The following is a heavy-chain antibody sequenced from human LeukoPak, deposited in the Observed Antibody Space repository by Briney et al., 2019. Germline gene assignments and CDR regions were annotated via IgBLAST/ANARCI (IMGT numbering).Heavy chain of an antibody. CDR1: GFTFSTYT. CDR3: ARRAGTYSHPYDY. J-gene: IGHJ4*02. CDR2: IYSDNT. D-gene: IGHD6-19*01. Sequence: GGSLRLSCAASGFTFSTYTMNWVRQAPGKGLEWVSFIYSDNTHYSDSVKGRFTISRDNSKNTLYLQMNSLRAEDTAVYYCARRAGTYSHPYDYWGQGTLVTVSS. V-gene: IGHV3-53*01.